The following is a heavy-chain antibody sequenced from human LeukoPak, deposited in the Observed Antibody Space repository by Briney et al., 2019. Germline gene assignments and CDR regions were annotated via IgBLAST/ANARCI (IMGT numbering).Heavy chain of an antibody. V-gene: IGHV5-51*01. CDR1: GYSFTSYW. CDR2: IYPGDSDT. J-gene: IGHJ4*02. D-gene: IGHD3-10*01. Sequence: GESLKISCKGSGYSFTSYWIGWVRQMPGKGLEWMGIIYPGDSDTRYSPSFQGQVTISADKSISTAYLQWSSLKASDTAMYYCARTPYYYGSGSYYNPDYFDYWGQGTLVTVSS. CDR3: ARTPYYYGSGSYYNPDYFDY.